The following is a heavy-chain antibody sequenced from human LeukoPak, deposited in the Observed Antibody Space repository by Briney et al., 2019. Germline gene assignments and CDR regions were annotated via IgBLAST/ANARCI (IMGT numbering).Heavy chain of an antibody. D-gene: IGHD1-14*01. CDR1: GFTFSSYA. V-gene: IGHV3-23*01. J-gene: IGHJ4*02. CDR2: ITGSGAT. CDR3: AGDHGY. Sequence: GGSLRLSCAASGFTFSSYAMNWVRQAPGKGLEWVSVITGSGATYYADSVKDRFTISRDNAKNSLYLQMNSLRAEDTAVYYCAGDHGYWGQGTLVTVSS.